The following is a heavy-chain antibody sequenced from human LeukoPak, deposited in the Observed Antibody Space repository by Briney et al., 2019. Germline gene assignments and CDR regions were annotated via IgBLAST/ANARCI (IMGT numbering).Heavy chain of an antibody. V-gene: IGHV3-21*01. Sequence: PGGSLRLSCAASGFTFSGYSMNWVRQAPGKGLEWVSSISSGSSYIYYADSMKGRFTISRDSAKNSLYLQMNSLVAEDTAVYYCARSDCSSTSCSSKGGYYNYYMDVWGKGTTVTVSS. D-gene: IGHD2-2*01. J-gene: IGHJ6*03. CDR2: ISSGSSYI. CDR3: ARSDCSSTSCSSKGGYYNYYMDV. CDR1: GFTFSGYS.